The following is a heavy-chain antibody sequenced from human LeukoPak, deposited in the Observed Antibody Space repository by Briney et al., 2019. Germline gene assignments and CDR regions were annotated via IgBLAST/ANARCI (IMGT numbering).Heavy chain of an antibody. Sequence: GASVKVSCKASGYTFTSYGISWVRQAPGQGLEWMGWISAYNGNTNYAQKLQGRVTITRNTSISTAYMELSSLRSEDAAVYYCARRGGFGEYTFDYWGQGTLVTVSS. V-gene: IGHV1-18*01. CDR2: ISAYNGNT. CDR3: ARRGGFGEYTFDY. J-gene: IGHJ4*02. CDR1: GYTFTSYG. D-gene: IGHD3-10*01.